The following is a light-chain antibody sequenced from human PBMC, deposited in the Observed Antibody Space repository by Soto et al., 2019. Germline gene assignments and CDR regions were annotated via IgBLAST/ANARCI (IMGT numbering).Light chain of an antibody. CDR2: DAS. J-gene: IGKJ4*01. Sequence: DIQMTQSPSSLSASVGDRVSITCQASQDIANYLNWYQQKPGKAPKLLIYDASNLKAGVPSRFSGSGSGTYFTFTISSLRPEDIATYYCQQYDNLLTFGGGTKVQI. CDR1: QDIANY. V-gene: IGKV1-33*01. CDR3: QQYDNLLT.